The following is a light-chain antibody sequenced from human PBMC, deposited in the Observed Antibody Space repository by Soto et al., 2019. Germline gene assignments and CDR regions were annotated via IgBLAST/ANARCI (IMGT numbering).Light chain of an antibody. V-gene: IGKV1-5*03. CDR1: QSISSG. J-gene: IGKJ1*01. CDR3: QQYNSYSRT. Sequence: DIQMTQAPSTLSASVGDRVTITCRASQSISSGLAWYQQKPGKAPKLLIYKASSLESGVPSRFSGSGSGTEVTHTISSLQPDDFATYYCQQYNSYSRTFGQGTKVEIK. CDR2: KAS.